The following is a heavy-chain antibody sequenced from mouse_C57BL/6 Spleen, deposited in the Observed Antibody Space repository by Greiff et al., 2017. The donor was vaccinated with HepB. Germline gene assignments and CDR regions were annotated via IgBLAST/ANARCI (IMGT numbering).Heavy chain of an antibody. CDR3: ARVYDGYLGGAMDY. CDR2: INPSSGYT. CDR1: GYTFTSYW. D-gene: IGHD2-3*01. Sequence: QVHVKQSGAELAKPGASVKLSCKASGYTFTSYWMHWVKQRPGQGLEWIGYINPSSGYTKYNQKFKDKATLTADKSSSTAYMQLSSLTYEDSAVYYCARVYDGYLGGAMDYWGQGTSVTVSS. V-gene: IGHV1-7*01. J-gene: IGHJ4*01.